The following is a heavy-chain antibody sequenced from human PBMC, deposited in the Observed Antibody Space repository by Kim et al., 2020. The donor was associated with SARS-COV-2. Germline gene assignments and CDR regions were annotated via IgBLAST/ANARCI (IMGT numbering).Heavy chain of an antibody. J-gene: IGHJ4*02. V-gene: IGHV1-3*01. Sequence: ASVKVSCKASGYTFSNYAMHWVRQAPGQRLEWMGWINAGSGNTEYSQKFQGRLIITRDTSASTAYMELSSLRSEDTAVYYCARGGAVLRFLEWLSSYFDYWGQGTLDTVSS. CDR1: GYTFSNYA. CDR2: INAGSGNT. CDR3: ARGGAVLRFLEWLSSYFDY. D-gene: IGHD3-3*01.